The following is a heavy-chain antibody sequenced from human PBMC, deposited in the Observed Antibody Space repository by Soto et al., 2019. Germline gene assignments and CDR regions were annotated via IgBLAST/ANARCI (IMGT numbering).Heavy chain of an antibody. Sequence: SETLSLTCTVSGGSISSYYWSWIRQPPGKGLEWIGYIYYSGSTNYNPSLKSRVTISVDTSKNQFSLKLSSVTAADTAVYYCARGNCGRYFYSFDYWGQGTQVTVFS. V-gene: IGHV4-59*01. CDR3: ARGNCGRYFYSFDY. D-gene: IGHD2-21*02. J-gene: IGHJ4*02. CDR2: IYYSGST. CDR1: GGSISSYY.